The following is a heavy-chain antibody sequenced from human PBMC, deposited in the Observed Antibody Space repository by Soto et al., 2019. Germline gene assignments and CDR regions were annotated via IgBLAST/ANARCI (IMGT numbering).Heavy chain of an antibody. Sequence: EVQLLESGGGLVQPGGSLRLSCAASESTFRSYGMSWVRQAPGKGLEWVSSIAATGTTYYADSVKGRFTISRENSKKTLYLQMTSLRVEDTAVYYCASRAVYTVATDYWGQGTLVTVSS. CDR3: ASRAVYTVATDY. CDR1: ESTFRSYG. V-gene: IGHV3-23*01. CDR2: IAATGTT. D-gene: IGHD5-12*01. J-gene: IGHJ4*02.